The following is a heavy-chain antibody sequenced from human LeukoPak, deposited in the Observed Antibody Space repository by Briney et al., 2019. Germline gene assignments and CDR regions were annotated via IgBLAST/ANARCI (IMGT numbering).Heavy chain of an antibody. J-gene: IGHJ4*02. Sequence: GEALKISYKASGDSFTSYWMGWGRRKPGKGGGWMGIVYPGDSDTRYSPSFQGQVIISADKSINTAYLQWSSLKASDTGIYYCARRSGARSAAVAADYWGQGTLVTVSS. CDR3: ARRSGARSAAVAADY. V-gene: IGHV5-51*01. D-gene: IGHD6-19*01. CDR1: GDSFTSYW. CDR2: VYPGDSDT.